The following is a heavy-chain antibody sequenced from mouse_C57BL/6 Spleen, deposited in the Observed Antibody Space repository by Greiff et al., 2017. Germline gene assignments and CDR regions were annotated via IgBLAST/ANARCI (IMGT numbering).Heavy chain of an antibody. Sequence: QVQLQQPGAELVRPGSSVKLSCKASGYTFTSYWMDWVKQRPGQGLEWIGMIHPNSGSTNYNEKCKSKATLTVDKSSSTAYMQLSSLTSEDSAVYYCACITTVVATDWYFDVWGTGTTVTVSS. CDR1: GYTFTSYW. V-gene: IGHV1-64*01. CDR2: IHPNSGST. CDR3: ACITTVVATDWYFDV. D-gene: IGHD1-1*01. J-gene: IGHJ1*03.